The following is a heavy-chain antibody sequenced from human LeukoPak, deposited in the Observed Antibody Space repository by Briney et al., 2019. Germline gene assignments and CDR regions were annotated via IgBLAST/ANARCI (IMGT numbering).Heavy chain of an antibody. CDR2: ISSSSSYI. D-gene: IGHD3-9*01. CDR1: GFTFSSYS. Sequence: GGSLRLSCAACGFTFSSYSMNWVRQAPGKGLEWVSSISSSSSYIYYADSVKGRVTISRDNAKNSLYLQMNSLRAEDTAVYYCARWGSLTLIDAFDIWGQGAMVTVSS. V-gene: IGHV3-21*01. J-gene: IGHJ3*02. CDR3: ARWGSLTLIDAFDI.